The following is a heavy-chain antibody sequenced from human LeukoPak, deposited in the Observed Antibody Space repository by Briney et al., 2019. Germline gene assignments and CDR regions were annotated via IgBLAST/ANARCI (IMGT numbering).Heavy chain of an antibody. CDR3: ATYEITMVRGVGSLDY. CDR2: FDPEDGET. D-gene: IGHD3-10*01. CDR1: GYTLTELS. Sequence: GASVKVSCKVSGYTLTELSMHWVRQAPGKGLEWMGGFDPEDGETIYAQKFQGKVTMAEDTSTDTAYMELSSLRSEDTAVYYCATYEITMVRGVGSLDYWGQGTLVTVSS. V-gene: IGHV1-24*01. J-gene: IGHJ4*02.